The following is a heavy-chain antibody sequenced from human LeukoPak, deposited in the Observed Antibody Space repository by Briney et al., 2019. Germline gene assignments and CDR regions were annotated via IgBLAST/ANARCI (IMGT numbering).Heavy chain of an antibody. CDR1: GYSFTSYD. V-gene: IGHV1-8*01. CDR2: MNPSSGNT. D-gene: IGHD3-10*01. CDR3: AAHTYYYSSGSFGH. J-gene: IGHJ4*02. Sequence: ASVKVSCKASGYSFTSYDINWVRQATGQGPEWIGWMNPSSGNTGYAQRFQGRVTMTRDTSTSTAYLELSSLRSEDTAVYYCAAHTYYYSSGSFGHWGQGTLVTVSS.